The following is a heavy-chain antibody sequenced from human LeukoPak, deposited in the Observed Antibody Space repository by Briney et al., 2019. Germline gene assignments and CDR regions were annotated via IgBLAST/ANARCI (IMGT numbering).Heavy chain of an antibody. V-gene: IGHV4-34*01. CDR1: GGSFSDYY. J-gene: IGHJ6*02. CDR3: AREPIFGVVIYYGLDV. CDR2: INHSGST. Sequence: SETLSLTCAVYGGSFSDYYWSWIRQPPGKGLGWIGEINHSGSTNYNPSLKSRVTISVDTSKNQFSLKLSSVTAADTAVYYCAREPIFGVVIYYGLDVWGQGSTVTVSS. D-gene: IGHD3-3*01.